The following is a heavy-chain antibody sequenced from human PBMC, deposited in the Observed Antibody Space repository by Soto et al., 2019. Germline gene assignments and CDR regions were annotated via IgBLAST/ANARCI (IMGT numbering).Heavy chain of an antibody. CDR3: ARGRGGSYGGNSAHFDI. J-gene: IGHJ3*02. Sequence: QVQLVESGGGVVQPGTSLRLSCEASGFTFSGFGMHWVRQAPGKGLEWVAVIWYDGSKKYYADFVKGRFTISRDNSKNGLYLQMNSLRAEDTDVYYCARGRGGSYGGNSAHFDIWGQGTLVTVSS. D-gene: IGHD4-17*01. CDR1: GFTFSGFG. V-gene: IGHV3-33*01. CDR2: IWYDGSKK.